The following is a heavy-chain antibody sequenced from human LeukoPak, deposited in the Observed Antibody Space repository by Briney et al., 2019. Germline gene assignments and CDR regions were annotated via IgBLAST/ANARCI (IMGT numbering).Heavy chain of an antibody. CDR3: ARVITAAGTEWFDP. D-gene: IGHD6-13*01. CDR2: IYYSGST. J-gene: IGHJ5*02. CDR1: GGSISGYY. V-gene: IGHV4-59*01. Sequence: SETLSLTCTVSGGSISGYYWSWIRQPPGKGLEWIGYIYYSGSTNYNPSLKSRVTISVDTSKNQFSLKLSSVTPADTAVYYCARVITAAGTEWFDPWGQGTLVTVSS.